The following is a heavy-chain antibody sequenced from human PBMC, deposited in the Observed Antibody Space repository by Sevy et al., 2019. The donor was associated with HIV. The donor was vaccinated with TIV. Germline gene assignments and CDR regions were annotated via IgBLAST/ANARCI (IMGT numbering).Heavy chain of an antibody. V-gene: IGHV4-59*01. J-gene: IGHJ4*02. D-gene: IGHD6-19*01. CDR2: LFYSGST. CDR1: GGSISSYY. CDR3: ERGGYSSGWSLFDY. Sequence: SETLSLTCTVSGGSISSYYWSWIRQPPGKGLEWIGYLFYSGSTNDNPSLNSRVTISVDTSKNQFSLKLSSVTAADTAVYYCERGGYSSGWSLFDYWGQGTLVTVSS.